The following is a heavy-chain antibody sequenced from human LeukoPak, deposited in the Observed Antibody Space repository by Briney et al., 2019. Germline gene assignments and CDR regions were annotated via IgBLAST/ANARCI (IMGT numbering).Heavy chain of an antibody. CDR3: ARWGKVIIRTYSYYFMDV. V-gene: IGHV3-21*01. Sequence: GGSLRLSCAASGFTFSLYSMNWVRQAPGKGLEWVSSISSSSNYIYYADSVKGRFTISRDNAKNSLYLQMNSLRAEDTAVYYCARWGKVIIRTYSYYFMDVWGKGTTVTVSS. J-gene: IGHJ6*03. D-gene: IGHD3-22*01. CDR1: GFTFSLYS. CDR2: ISSSSNYI.